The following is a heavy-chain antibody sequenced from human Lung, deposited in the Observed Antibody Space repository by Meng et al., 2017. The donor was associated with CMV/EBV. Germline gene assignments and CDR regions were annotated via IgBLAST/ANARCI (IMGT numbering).Heavy chain of an antibody. Sequence: QLAESGPGLGKPSQALSRTCSVSGGSISSGDYYWSWIRQPPGKGLEWIGYIYYTGRTYYNPSLRSRVIISVDTSKNQFSLKLNSVTAADTAVYYCARVGGCSGGGCYHRLFDYWGQGTLVTVSS. V-gene: IGHV4-30-4*01. CDR2: IYYTGRT. D-gene: IGHD2-15*01. CDR1: GGSISSGDYY. J-gene: IGHJ4*02. CDR3: ARVGGCSGGGCYHRLFDY.